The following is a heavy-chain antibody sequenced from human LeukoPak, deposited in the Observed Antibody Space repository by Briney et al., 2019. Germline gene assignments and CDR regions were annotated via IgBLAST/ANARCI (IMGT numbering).Heavy chain of an antibody. CDR1: GFTFSSDA. Sequence: GGSLTLSCAASGFTFSSDAMSWVRQAPGKGLEWVSGINASGGSRNYADSVKGRFTISRDNSKNTLYLQMNSLRAEDTAVYYCAKGGSELRFYYYYGMDVWGQGTTVTVSS. D-gene: IGHD3-16*01. J-gene: IGHJ6*02. V-gene: IGHV3-23*01. CDR2: INASGGSR. CDR3: AKGGSELRFYYYYGMDV.